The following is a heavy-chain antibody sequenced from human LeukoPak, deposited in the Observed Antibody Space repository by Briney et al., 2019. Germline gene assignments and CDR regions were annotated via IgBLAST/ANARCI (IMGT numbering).Heavy chain of an antibody. V-gene: IGHV3-74*01. J-gene: IGHJ4*02. D-gene: IGHD4-23*01. CDR2: INSDGSTT. CDR1: GFTFSNYW. Sequence: GGSLRLSCAASGFTFSNYWMHWLRQAPGKGLVWVSHINSDGSTTNYADSVKGRFTISRDDAKNTLYLQMNSLRAEDTAVYYCVGSLGGKSGYWGQGTLVTVSS. CDR3: VGSLGGKSGY.